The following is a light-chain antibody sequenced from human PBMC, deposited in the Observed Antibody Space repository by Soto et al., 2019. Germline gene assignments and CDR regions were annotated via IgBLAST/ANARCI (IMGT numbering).Light chain of an antibody. J-gene: IGLJ1*01. V-gene: IGLV2-23*02. CDR2: EVS. Sequence: QSVRTQPASVSGSPGQSISISCTGTSSDVGNFNLVSWYQHHPGKAPKLIIFEVSRRPSGVSNRFSGSKSGNTASLTISGLQTEDEADYHCCSYAGTNTYVFGTGTKVTVL. CDR1: SSDVGNFNL. CDR3: CSYAGTNTYV.